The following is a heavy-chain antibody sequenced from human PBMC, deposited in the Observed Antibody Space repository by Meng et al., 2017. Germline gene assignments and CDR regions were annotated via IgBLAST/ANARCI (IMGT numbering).Heavy chain of an antibody. D-gene: IGHD2/OR15-2a*01. V-gene: IGHV3-23*01. CDR3: AKLIAPSAY. J-gene: IGHJ4*02. CDR2: IGGSGGST. Sequence: EVQMLESGGCLVQPWVSLRLSCAASGFTFSSYGMTWVRQAPGKGLEWVSAIGGSGGSTYYADSVKGRFTISRDNSKNTLYLQMNSLRVEDTAVYYCAKLIAPSAYWGQGTLVTVSS. CDR1: GFTFSSYG.